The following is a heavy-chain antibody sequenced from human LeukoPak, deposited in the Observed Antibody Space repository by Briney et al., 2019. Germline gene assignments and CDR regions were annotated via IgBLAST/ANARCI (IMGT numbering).Heavy chain of an antibody. Sequence: PGGSLRLSCAASGFTFTTYGMTWVRQAPGKGLEWVSSIGAGGTNTYYADSVKGRFTISRDNSKNTLYLQMNSLRAEDTAVYYCASPKAAGTNYFDYWGQGTLVTVSS. D-gene: IGHD6-13*01. CDR3: ASPKAAGTNYFDY. CDR2: IGAGGTNT. CDR1: GFTFTTYG. V-gene: IGHV3-23*01. J-gene: IGHJ4*02.